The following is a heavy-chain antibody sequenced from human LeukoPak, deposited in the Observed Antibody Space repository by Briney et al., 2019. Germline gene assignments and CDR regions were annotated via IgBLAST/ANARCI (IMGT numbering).Heavy chain of an antibody. Sequence: SETLSLTCTVSGGSISSGTYYWGWIRQPPGKGLEWIGSIYHSGSTYYNPSLKSRVTISVDTSKNQFSLKLSSVTAADTAVYYCAGRIAVAGFDYWGQGTLVTVSS. D-gene: IGHD6-19*01. CDR1: GGSISSGTYY. V-gene: IGHV4-39*07. CDR3: AGRIAVAGFDY. CDR2: IYHSGST. J-gene: IGHJ4*02.